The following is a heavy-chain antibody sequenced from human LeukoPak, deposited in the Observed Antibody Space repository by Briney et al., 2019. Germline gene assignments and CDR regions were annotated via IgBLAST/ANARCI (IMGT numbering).Heavy chain of an antibody. CDR2: IKEDGSEK. Sequence: GGSLRLSCAASGFTFSSYWMSWVRQAPGKGLEWVANIKEDGSEKNYVDSVKGRLTISRDNAKNSLYLQMNSLRAEDTAVYYCARVSSGYPSWFDPWGQGTLVTVSS. V-gene: IGHV3-7*01. CDR1: GFTFSSYW. J-gene: IGHJ5*02. D-gene: IGHD3-22*01. CDR3: ARVSSGYPSWFDP.